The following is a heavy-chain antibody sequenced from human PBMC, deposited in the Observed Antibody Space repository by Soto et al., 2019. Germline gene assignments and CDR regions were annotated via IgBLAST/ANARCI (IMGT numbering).Heavy chain of an antibody. CDR1: GGIFSTYA. CDR2: IIPIFGTP. V-gene: IGHV1-69*01. Sequence: QVQLVQSGAEVKKPGSSVKVSCKASGGIFSTYAISWLRQAPGQGLEWMGGIIPIFGTPNYAQRFQGRVTITEDESTSTAYMELSRLISEDTAGYYCARERDDYGSVNYYHRIDFRGKGTLVTVSS. CDR3: ARERDDYGSVNYYHRIDF. D-gene: IGHD3-10*01. J-gene: IGHJ4*02.